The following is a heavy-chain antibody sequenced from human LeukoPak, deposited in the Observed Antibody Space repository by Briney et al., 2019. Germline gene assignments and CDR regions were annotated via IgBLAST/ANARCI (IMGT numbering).Heavy chain of an antibody. J-gene: IGHJ6*03. Sequence: GGSLRLSCAASGFTFSSYEMNWVRQAPGKGLVWVSRINSDGSSTSYADSVKGRFTISRDNAKNTLYLQMNSLRAEDTAVYYCAREYSSSWYYYYYYMDVWGKGTTVTVSS. CDR1: GFTFSSYE. V-gene: IGHV3-74*01. CDR3: AREYSSSWYYYYYYMDV. D-gene: IGHD6-13*01. CDR2: INSDGSST.